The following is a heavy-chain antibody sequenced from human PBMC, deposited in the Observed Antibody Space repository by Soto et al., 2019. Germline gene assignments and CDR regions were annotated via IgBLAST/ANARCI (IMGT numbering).Heavy chain of an antibody. CDR3: ARDQRPNDY. CDR2: ISNRGGAI. CDR1: GFTLSSCE. J-gene: IGHJ4*02. V-gene: IGHV3-48*03. Sequence: PGGSLRLPCSASGFTLSSCEMNWVRQARGKGLEWVSYISNRGGAIYHADSVKGRFTISRDNSKNSLYLQMNSLRAEDTAVYYSARDQRPNDYCGQGTLVTVSS.